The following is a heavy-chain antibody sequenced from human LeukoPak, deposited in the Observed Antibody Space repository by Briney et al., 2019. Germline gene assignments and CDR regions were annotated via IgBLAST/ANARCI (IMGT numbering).Heavy chain of an antibody. CDR1: GFTFSSYG. V-gene: IGHV3-30*18. Sequence: GGSLRLSCAASGFTFSSYGMHWVRQAPGKGLEWVAVISYDGSNKYYADSVKGRFTISRDNSKNTLYLQVNSLRAEDTAVYYCAKTPSGPPTWWYYFDYWGQGTLVTVSS. J-gene: IGHJ4*02. CDR2: ISYDGSNK. CDR3: AKTPSGPPTWWYYFDY. D-gene: IGHD2-15*01.